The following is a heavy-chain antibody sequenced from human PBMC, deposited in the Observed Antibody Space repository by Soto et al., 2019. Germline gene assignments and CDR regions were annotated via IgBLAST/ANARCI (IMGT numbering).Heavy chain of an antibody. CDR3: AIAGGTTVTTNYYYYYMDV. V-gene: IGHV4-31*03. Sequence: PLSLTCTVSARSISSGGYYWSWIRQHPGKGLEWIGYIYCSGSTFYNPSLKSRVTISVDTSNSQFSLKLSSVTAADTAVYYCAIAGGTTVTTNYYYYYMDVWGKGTTVTVSS. CDR2: IYCSGST. J-gene: IGHJ6*03. D-gene: IGHD4-17*01. CDR1: ARSISSGGYY.